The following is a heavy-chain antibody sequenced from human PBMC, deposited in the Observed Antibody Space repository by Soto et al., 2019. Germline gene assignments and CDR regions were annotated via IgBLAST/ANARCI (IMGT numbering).Heavy chain of an antibody. CDR1: LCIYRIYS. J-gene: IGHJ3*02. CDR2: IIPIFGTA. V-gene: IGHV1-69*01. Sequence: CKYRLCIYRIYSMIWPRPAPGKGIEWMGGIIPIFGTANYAQKFQGRVTITADESTSTAYMELSSLRSEDTAVYYCARVWEQGTMMDQGATRGFDSRGQG. CDR3: ARVWEQGTMMDQGATRGFDS. D-gene: IGHD3-22*01.